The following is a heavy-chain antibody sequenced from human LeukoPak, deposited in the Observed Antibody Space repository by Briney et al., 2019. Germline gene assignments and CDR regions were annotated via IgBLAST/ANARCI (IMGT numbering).Heavy chain of an antibody. CDR2: IYYSGST. CDR1: GGSISSYY. D-gene: IGHD3-10*01. V-gene: IGHV4-59*01. CDR3: ARGATMVRGERYNWFDP. J-gene: IGHJ5*02. Sequence: PSETLSLTCTVSGGSISSYYWSWIRQPPGKGLEWIGYIYYSGSTNYNPSLKSRVTISVDTSKNQFSLKLSSVTAADTAVYYCARGATMVRGERYNWFDPWGQGTLVTVSS.